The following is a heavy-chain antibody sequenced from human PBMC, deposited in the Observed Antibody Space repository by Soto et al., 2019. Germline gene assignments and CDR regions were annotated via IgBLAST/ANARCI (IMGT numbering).Heavy chain of an antibody. J-gene: IGHJ6*02. D-gene: IGHD3-22*01. CDR2: ITYNENNK. CDR3: ARGGIYYSDTCRAMDV. CDR1: GFTISTYA. V-gene: IGHV3-30-3*01. Sequence: QVQVVESGGGVVQPGGSLRLSCSASGFTISTYAMHWVRQAPGKGLEWVAVITYNENNKYYADSVRGRFTISRDTSQTTLSLKVTRLRVEDTAVYYCARGGIYYSDTCRAMDVWGQGTTVNFAS.